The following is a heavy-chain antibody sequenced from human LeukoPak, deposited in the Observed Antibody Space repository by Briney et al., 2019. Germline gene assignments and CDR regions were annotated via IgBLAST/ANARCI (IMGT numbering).Heavy chain of an antibody. CDR3: ARAISTVAGGGTFDY. V-gene: IGHV4-61*02. D-gene: IGHD6-19*01. CDR2: IYTSGST. CDR1: GGSISSGSYY. Sequence: SETLSLTCTVSGGSISSGSYYWSWIRQPAGKGLEWIGRIYTSGSTNYNPSLKSRVTISVDTSKNQFSLKLSSVTAADTAVYYCARAISTVAGGGTFDYWGQGTLATVSS. J-gene: IGHJ4*02.